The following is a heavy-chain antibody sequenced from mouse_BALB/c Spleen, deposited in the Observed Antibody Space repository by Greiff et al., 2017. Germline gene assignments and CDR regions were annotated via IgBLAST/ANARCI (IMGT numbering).Heavy chain of an antibody. D-gene: IGHD1-2*01. Sequence: EVQGVESGGGLVQPGGSLRLSCATSGFTFSDFYMEWVRQPPGKRLEWIAASRNKANDYTTEYSASVKGRFIVSRDTSQSILYLQMNALRAEDTAIYYCARDGITTATFAMDYWGQGTSVTVSS. CDR2: SRNKANDYTT. V-gene: IGHV7-1*02. CDR3: ARDGITTATFAMDY. J-gene: IGHJ4*01. CDR1: GFTFSDFY.